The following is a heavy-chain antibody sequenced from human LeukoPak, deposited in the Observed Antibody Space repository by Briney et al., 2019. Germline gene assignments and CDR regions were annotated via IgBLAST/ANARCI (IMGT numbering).Heavy chain of an antibody. CDR2: INSGGSST. CDR3: ARSFGGTYYFDY. CDR1: GFTFSPYW. D-gene: IGHD1-26*01. J-gene: IGHJ4*02. Sequence: GGSLRLSCAASGFTFSPYWMHWVRQAPGKGLVWVSHINSGGSSTSYADSVKGRFTISRDNAKDTLFLQMHSLRADDTAVYYCARSFGGTYYFDYWGQGTLVTVSS. V-gene: IGHV3-74*01.